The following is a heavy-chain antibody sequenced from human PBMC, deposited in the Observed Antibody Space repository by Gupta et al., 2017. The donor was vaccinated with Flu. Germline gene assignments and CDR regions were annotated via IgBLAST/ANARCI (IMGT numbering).Heavy chain of an antibody. CDR1: GGSFSGYY. D-gene: IGHD3-22*01. CDR3: ARGVTMIGVVRAWFDP. CDR2: INHSGST. V-gene: IGHV4-34*01. J-gene: IGHJ5*02. Sequence: QVQLQQWGAGLLKPSETMSLTCAVYGGSFSGYYWSWIRQPPGKGLEWIGEINHSGSTNYNPSLKSRVTISVDTSKNQFSLKLSSVTAADTAVYYCARGVTMIGVVRAWFDPWGQGTLVTVSS.